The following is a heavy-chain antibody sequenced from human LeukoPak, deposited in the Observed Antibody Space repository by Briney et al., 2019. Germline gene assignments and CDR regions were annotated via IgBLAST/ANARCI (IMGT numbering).Heavy chain of an antibody. CDR3: TTDGMYYYDSSGYSASRQMDL. Sequence: GGSLRLSCAASGFTFSNARMNWVRQAPGKGLEWVGRIKSKTDGGTTDYAAPVKGRFTISRDDSKNTLYLQMNSLKTEDTAVYYCTTDGMYYYDSSGYSASRQMDLWGQGTMVTVSS. V-gene: IGHV3-15*07. J-gene: IGHJ3*01. CDR1: GFTFSNAR. D-gene: IGHD3-22*01. CDR2: IKSKTDGGTT.